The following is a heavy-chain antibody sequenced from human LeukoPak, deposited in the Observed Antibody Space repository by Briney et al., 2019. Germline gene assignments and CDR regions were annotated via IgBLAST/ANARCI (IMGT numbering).Heavy chain of an antibody. V-gene: IGHV1-69*13. D-gene: IGHD3-22*01. CDR1: GGTFSSYA. CDR2: IIPIFGTA. CDR3: ARGRGYDSSGYSDGDAFDI. Sequence: GASVKVSCKASGGTFSSYAISWVRQAPGQGLEWMGGIIPIFGTANYAQKFQGRVTITADESTSTAYMELSSLRSEDTAVYYCARGRGYDSSGYSDGDAFDIWGQGTMVTVSS. J-gene: IGHJ3*02.